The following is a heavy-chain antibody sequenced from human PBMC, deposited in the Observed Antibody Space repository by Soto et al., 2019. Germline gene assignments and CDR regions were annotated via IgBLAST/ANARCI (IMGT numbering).Heavy chain of an antibody. CDR3: VAQMSTGH. CDR1: GFTLSSYW. D-gene: IGHD1-1*01. Sequence: GGSLRLSCAASGFTLSSYWMHWVRQGPGKGLVWVSRISSGGTTISYADSVKGRFTVSRDNAKNTLYLQMDSLRAEDTAVYFCVAQMSTGHWGQGSPVTVSS. CDR2: ISSGGTTI. V-gene: IGHV3-74*01. J-gene: IGHJ4*02.